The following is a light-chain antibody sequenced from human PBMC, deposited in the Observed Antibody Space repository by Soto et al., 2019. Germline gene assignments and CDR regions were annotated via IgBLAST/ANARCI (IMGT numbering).Light chain of an antibody. CDR2: GTS. CDR3: QQYNNWPPLT. V-gene: IGKV3-15*01. J-gene: IGKJ4*01. Sequence: EIVMTQSPATLSVSPGERATLFCRASQSVSSNLAWYQQKAGQAPRLLIYGTSTRATGIPARFSGNASGTDFTLTISSLQSEDFAVYYCQQYNNWPPLTFGGGTQVEIK. CDR1: QSVSSN.